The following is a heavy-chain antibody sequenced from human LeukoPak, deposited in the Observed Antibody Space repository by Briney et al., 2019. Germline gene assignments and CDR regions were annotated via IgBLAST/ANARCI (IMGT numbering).Heavy chain of an antibody. CDR3: ARWAAPGRSQRRGAARSYYYMDV. V-gene: IGHV4-30-4*08. D-gene: IGHD6-6*01. J-gene: IGHJ6*03. CDR2: IYYSGCT. CDR1: GGSISSGDYY. Sequence: PWEPLSLTCTVSGGSISSGDYYWRWIRRPPGKGLEWIGYIYYSGCTYSNPSLKSRFTISVDTSKNQFSLKLSSVTAADTAVYYCARWAAPGRSQRRGAARSYYYMDVWGKGTTVTVSS.